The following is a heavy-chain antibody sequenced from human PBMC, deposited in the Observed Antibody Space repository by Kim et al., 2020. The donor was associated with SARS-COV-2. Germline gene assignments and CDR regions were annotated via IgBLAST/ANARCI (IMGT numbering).Heavy chain of an antibody. CDR1: GFTFSSYS. CDR3: ARGFWGSSSWYMGGIDY. J-gene: IGHJ4*02. CDR2: ISSSSSYI. Sequence: GGSLRLSCAASGFTFSSYSMNWVRQAPGKGLEWVSSISSSSSYIYYADSVKGRFTISRDNAKNSLYLQMNSLRAEDTAVYYCARGFWGSSSWYMGGIDYWGQGTLVTVSS. D-gene: IGHD6-13*01. V-gene: IGHV3-21*01.